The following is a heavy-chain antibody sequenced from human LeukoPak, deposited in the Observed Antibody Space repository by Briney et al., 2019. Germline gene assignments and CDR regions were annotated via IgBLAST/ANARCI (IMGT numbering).Heavy chain of an antibody. CDR1: GGSISSYY. J-gene: IGHJ5*02. V-gene: IGHV4-59*01. Sequence: PSETLSLTCTVSGGSISSYYWSWIRQPPGKGLEWIGYIYYSGSTNYNPSLKSRVTISVDTSKNQFSLKLSSVTAADTAVYYCARENGDYLNNWFDPWDQGTLVTVSS. D-gene: IGHD4-17*01. CDR3: ARENGDYLNNWFDP. CDR2: IYYSGST.